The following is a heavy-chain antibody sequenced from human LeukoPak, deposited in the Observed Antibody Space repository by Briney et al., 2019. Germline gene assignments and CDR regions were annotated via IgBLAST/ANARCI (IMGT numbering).Heavy chain of an antibody. J-gene: IGHJ3*02. CDR3: ARDLGGGYNWNEGAFDI. CDR1: GGSFSGYY. Sequence: SETLSLTCAVYGGSFSGYYWSWIRQPPGKGLEWIGEINHSGSTNYNPSLKSRVTISVDTSKNQFSLKLSSVTAADTAVYYCARDLGGGYNWNEGAFDIWGQGTMVTVSS. V-gene: IGHV4-34*01. CDR2: INHSGST. D-gene: IGHD1-20*01.